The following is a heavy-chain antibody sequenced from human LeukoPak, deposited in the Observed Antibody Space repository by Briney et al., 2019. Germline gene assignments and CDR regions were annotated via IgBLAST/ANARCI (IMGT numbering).Heavy chain of an antibody. D-gene: IGHD3-22*01. CDR1: GFPFSNAW. CDR3: TTFTMIRYYYYMDV. V-gene: IGHV3-15*01. CDR2: IKSKTDGGTT. Sequence: GGSLRLSFAASGFPFSNAWMSWARPAPGKGLGWVGRIKSKTDGGTTDYAAPVKGRFTISRDDSKNTLYLQMNSLKTEDTAVYYCTTFTMIRYYYYMDVWGKGTTVTISS. J-gene: IGHJ6*03.